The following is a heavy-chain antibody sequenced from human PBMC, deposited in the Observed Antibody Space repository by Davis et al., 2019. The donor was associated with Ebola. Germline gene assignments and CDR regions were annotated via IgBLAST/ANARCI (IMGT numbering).Heavy chain of an antibody. CDR3: ARSYDSSGYYYSWFDP. CDR2: IYYSGST. D-gene: IGHD3-22*01. V-gene: IGHV4-31*03. Sequence: SETLSLTCTVSGGSISSGGYYWSWIRQHPGKGLEWIGYIYYSGSTYYNPSLQSRTTLSVDTSKNQFSLKLSAVTAADTAVYYCARSYDSSGYYYSWFDPWGQGTLVTVSS. CDR1: GGSISSGGYY. J-gene: IGHJ5*02.